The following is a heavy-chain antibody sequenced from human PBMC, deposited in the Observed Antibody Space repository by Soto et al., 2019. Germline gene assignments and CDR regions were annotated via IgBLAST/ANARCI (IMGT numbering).Heavy chain of an antibody. Sequence: VASLKISCKGSGYSFTNYWITWVRQMPGKGLEWMGRIDPSDSYTNYSPSFQGHVTFSADKSMSTAYLQWSSLKAPDTAIYYCATTTEDRSWLFDYWGQGTLVTVSS. D-gene: IGHD6-13*01. J-gene: IGHJ4*02. CDR3: ATTTEDRSWLFDY. CDR2: IDPSDSYT. V-gene: IGHV5-10-1*01. CDR1: GYSFTNYW.